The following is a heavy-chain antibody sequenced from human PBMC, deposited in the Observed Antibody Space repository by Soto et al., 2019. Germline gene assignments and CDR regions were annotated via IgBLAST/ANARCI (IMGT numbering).Heavy chain of an antibody. Sequence: ASVKVSCKASGYTFTKYCMHWVRQAPGQGLEWMGIINPSGGSTSYAQKFQGRVTMTRDTSTGTVYMELSSLRSEDTAVYYCARDYFGSGSSPGWYFDLWGRGTLVTVSS. CDR2: INPSGGST. V-gene: IGHV1-46*03. CDR3: ARDYFGSGSSPGWYFDL. J-gene: IGHJ2*01. D-gene: IGHD3-10*01. CDR1: GYTFTKYC.